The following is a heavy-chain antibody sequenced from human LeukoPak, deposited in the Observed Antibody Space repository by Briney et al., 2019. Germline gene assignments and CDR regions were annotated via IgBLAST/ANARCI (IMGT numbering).Heavy chain of an antibody. Sequence: GREWMXXIYYSGSTNYNPALKSRVTISVDKSKKQFSLEVSCVTAADTAVYYCARAGLPGDSSGYYLNWFDPWGQGTLVTVSS. D-gene: IGHD3-22*01. CDR3: ARAGLPGDSSGYYLNWFDP. CDR2: IYYSGST. V-gene: IGHV4-59*01. J-gene: IGHJ5*02.